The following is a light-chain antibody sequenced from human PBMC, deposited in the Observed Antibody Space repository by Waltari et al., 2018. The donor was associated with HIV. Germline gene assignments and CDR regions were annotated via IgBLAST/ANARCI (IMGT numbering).Light chain of an antibody. CDR1: QSVSSN. Sequence: EIVMTQSPATLSVSPGDRATLSCRASQSVSSNLAWYQQKPGQTPRLLIYGASTRATGIPARFSGGGSGTDFTLTISSLQPEDFATYYCQQSYSTPRTFGQGTKVEIK. CDR2: GAS. CDR3: QQSYSTPRT. J-gene: IGKJ1*01. V-gene: IGKV3-15*01.